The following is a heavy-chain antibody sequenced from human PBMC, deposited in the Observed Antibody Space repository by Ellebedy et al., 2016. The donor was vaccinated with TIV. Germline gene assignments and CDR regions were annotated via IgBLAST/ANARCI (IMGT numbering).Heavy chain of an antibody. CDR2: VNRSGGT. CDR3: ARGGKWFGELFRKHRRTTWFDP. D-gene: IGHD3-10*01. V-gene: IGHV4-34*01. Sequence: MPSETLSLTCAVYSGSFDGYFWSWIRQPPGKGLEWVGEVNRSGGTNYNPSLKSRVTISIDTSKNQFSLKLSSVTAADTAVYYCARGGKWFGELFRKHRRTTWFDPWGQGTLVTVSS. CDR1: SGSFDGYF. J-gene: IGHJ5*02.